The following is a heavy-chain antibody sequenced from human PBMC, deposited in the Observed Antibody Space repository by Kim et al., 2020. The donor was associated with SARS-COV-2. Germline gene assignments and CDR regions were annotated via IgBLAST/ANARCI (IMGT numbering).Heavy chain of an antibody. Sequence: YYPVSLQGRFTISRENAKKSLYLQMNSLRAGDTAVYYCARDQGGGGMDVWGQGTTVTVSS. V-gene: IGHV3-13*01. CDR3: ARDQGGGGMDV. D-gene: IGHD3-10*01. J-gene: IGHJ6*02.